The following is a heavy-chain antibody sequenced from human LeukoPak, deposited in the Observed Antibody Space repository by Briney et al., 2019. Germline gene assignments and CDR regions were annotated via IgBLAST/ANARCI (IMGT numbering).Heavy chain of an antibody. Sequence: SETLSLTCTVSGGSISSYYWSWIRQPPGKGLGWIGYIYYSGSTNYNPSLKSRVTISVDTSKNQFSLKLSSVTAADTAVYYCARSGYFPDWYFDLWGRGTLVTVSS. CDR1: GGSISSYY. D-gene: IGHD3-22*01. CDR3: ARSGYFPDWYFDL. CDR2: IYYSGST. V-gene: IGHV4-59*08. J-gene: IGHJ2*01.